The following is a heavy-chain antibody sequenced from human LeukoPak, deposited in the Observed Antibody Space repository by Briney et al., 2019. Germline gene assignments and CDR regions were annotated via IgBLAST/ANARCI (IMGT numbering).Heavy chain of an antibody. J-gene: IGHJ2*01. CDR1: GITLSGYA. Sequence: GGSLRLSCAASGITLSGYAMNWVRQAPGKGLEWVSAISGIGGSTYYADSVKGRFTISRDNSKNTLYLQMNSLRAEDTAVYYCAKDRDYGGNSGGYFDLWGRGTLVTVSS. CDR2: ISGIGGST. CDR3: AKDRDYGGNSGGYFDL. D-gene: IGHD4-23*01. V-gene: IGHV3-23*01.